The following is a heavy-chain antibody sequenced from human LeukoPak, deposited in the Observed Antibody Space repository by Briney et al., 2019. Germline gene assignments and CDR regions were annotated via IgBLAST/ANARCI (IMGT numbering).Heavy chain of an antibody. J-gene: IGHJ4*02. D-gene: IGHD2-21*02. CDR2: INPSGGDT. CDR1: GYILSSYN. V-gene: IGHV1-46*01. CDR3: ARTYCAEDCSIRYFDY. Sequence: GASVKVSCKASGYILSSYNMHWVRQAPGQGLEWLGIINPSGGDTKSAQKFQGRVTLTRDKSTSTVYMELSSLTSDDTAVYYCARTYCAEDCSIRYFDYWGQGTLVTVSS.